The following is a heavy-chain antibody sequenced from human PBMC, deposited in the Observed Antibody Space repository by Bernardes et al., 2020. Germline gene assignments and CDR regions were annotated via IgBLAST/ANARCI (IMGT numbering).Heavy chain of an antibody. CDR2: INHSGST. J-gene: IGHJ4*02. CDR1: GGSFSGYY. V-gene: IGHV4-34*01. CDR3: ARHEAVAGTLFDY. Sequence: SETLSLTCAVYGGSFSGYYWSWIRQPPGKGLEWIGEINHSGSTNYNPSLKSRVTISVDTSKNQFSLKLSSVTAADTAVYYCARHEAVAGTLFDYWGQGTLVTVSS. D-gene: IGHD6-19*01.